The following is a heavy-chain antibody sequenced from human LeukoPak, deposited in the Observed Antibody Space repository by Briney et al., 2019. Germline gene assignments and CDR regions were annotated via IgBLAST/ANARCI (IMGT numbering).Heavy chain of an antibody. Sequence: ASVKVSCKASGYTFTVYYIHWVRQAPGQGLEWMGWINPNSGGTNYAQKFQGRVTMTRDTSISTVYMELSRLTSDDTAVYYCARGDSSRTSYWGQGTLVTVSS. J-gene: IGHJ4*02. CDR1: GYTFTVYY. V-gene: IGHV1-2*02. D-gene: IGHD6-13*01. CDR3: ARGDSSRTSY. CDR2: INPNSGGT.